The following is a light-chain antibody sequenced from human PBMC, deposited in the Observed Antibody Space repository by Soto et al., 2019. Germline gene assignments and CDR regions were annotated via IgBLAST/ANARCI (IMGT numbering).Light chain of an antibody. Sequence: EIVLTQSPATLSLSPGARAPLSCRASQSVDTYLAWYQHKPGQAPRLLIYDAYNRATGIPARFSGSGSGTDFTLTISSLEPEDFAFYYCQQRSNWPPITFGQGTRLEIK. CDR3: QQRSNWPPIT. J-gene: IGKJ5*01. V-gene: IGKV3-11*01. CDR1: QSVDTY. CDR2: DAY.